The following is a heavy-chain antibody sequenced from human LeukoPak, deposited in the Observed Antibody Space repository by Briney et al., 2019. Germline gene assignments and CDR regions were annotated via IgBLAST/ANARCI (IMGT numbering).Heavy chain of an antibody. CDR3: ARGYSSSWYFNWFDP. Sequence: SETLSLTCAVYGGSISSSSYYWGWIRQPPGKGLEWIGSIYYSGSTYYNPSLKSRVTISVDTSKNQFSLKLSSVTAADTAVYYCARGYSSSWYFNWFDPWGQGTLVTVSS. D-gene: IGHD6-13*01. CDR1: GGSISSSSYY. V-gene: IGHV4-39*07. J-gene: IGHJ5*02. CDR2: IYYSGST.